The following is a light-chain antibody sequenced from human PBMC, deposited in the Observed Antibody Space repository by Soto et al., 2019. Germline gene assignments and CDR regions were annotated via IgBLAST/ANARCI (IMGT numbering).Light chain of an antibody. J-gene: IGLJ2*01. Sequence: QSVLTQPRSVSGSPGQSVTISCTGTSSDVGGYNYVSWYQQHPGKAPKLMIYDVSKRPSGVPDRFSGSKSGNTASLTISGLQAEDEADYYCCSDAGSHTTVFGGGTKLTVL. CDR3: CSDAGSHTTV. CDR2: DVS. V-gene: IGLV2-11*01. CDR1: SSDVGGYNY.